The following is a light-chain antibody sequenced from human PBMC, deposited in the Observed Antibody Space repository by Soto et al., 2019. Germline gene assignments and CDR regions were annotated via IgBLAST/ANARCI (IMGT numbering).Light chain of an antibody. CDR1: QSLLHSNGYNY. Sequence: IVMTQSPLSLPVTPGEPASISCRSSQSLLHSNGYNYLDWYLQQPGQSPQLLIYLGSNRASGVPDRFSGSGSGTDFTLEISRVEAEDVGVYYCMQALQTPGFGQGTRLEIK. CDR3: MQALQTPG. J-gene: IGKJ2*01. V-gene: IGKV2-28*01. CDR2: LGS.